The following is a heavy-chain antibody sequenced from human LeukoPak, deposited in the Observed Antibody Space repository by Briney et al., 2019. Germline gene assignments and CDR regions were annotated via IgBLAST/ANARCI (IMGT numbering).Heavy chain of an antibody. V-gene: IGHV4-59*01. CDR1: GGSISSYY. CDR2: IYYSGST. Sequence: SETLSLTCTVSGGSISSYYWSWIRQPPGKGLEWIGYIYYSGSTNYNPSLKSRVTMSVDTSKNQFSLKVSSVTAADTAVYYCARVFDSGSQAYFYYMDVWGKGTTVTIFS. CDR3: ARVFDSGSQAYFYYMDV. J-gene: IGHJ6*03. D-gene: IGHD3-10*01.